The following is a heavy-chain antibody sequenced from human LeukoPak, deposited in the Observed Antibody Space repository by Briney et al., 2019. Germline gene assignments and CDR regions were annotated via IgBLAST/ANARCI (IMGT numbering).Heavy chain of an antibody. Sequence: SETLSLTCTVSGGSISSGGHSWSWIRQPPGTGLEWIGYIYHSGSGSTYYNPSLKSRVTISIDKSKNQFSLNLSSVTAADTAVYSCAGHPYLSGGWYNHWGQGTLVTVSS. CDR3: AGHPYLSGGWYNH. CDR1: GGSISSGGHS. V-gene: IGHV4-30-2*01. D-gene: IGHD6-19*01. CDR2: IYHSGSGST. J-gene: IGHJ5*02.